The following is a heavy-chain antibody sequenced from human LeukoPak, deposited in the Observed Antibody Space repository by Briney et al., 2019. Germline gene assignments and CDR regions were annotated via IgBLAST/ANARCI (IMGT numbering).Heavy chain of an antibody. V-gene: IGHV1-69*05. D-gene: IGHD2-15*01. CDR3: ATSYCSGGSCHRIDAFDI. Sequence: ASVKVSCKASGGTFSSYAISWVRQAPGQGLEWMGGIIPIFGTANYAQKFQGRVTITTDESRSTAYMELSSLRSEDTAVYYCATSYCSGGSCHRIDAFDIWGQGTMVTVSS. CDR1: GGTFSSYA. CDR2: IIPIFGTA. J-gene: IGHJ3*02.